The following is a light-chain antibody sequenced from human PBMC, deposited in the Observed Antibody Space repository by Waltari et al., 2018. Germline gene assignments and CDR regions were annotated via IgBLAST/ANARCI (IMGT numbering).Light chain of an antibody. V-gene: IGLV2-23*02. CDR3: CSYAGRGTYV. CDR1: TSDVGRYDL. Sequence: QSALTQPASVSGTPGQPITIPCSGTTSDVGRYDLVSWYQQHPGEAPKLLICEVFKRPPDTSSRFSGAKSGSTASLTISGLQPEDEADYYCCSYAGRGTYVFGSGTKVTVL. CDR2: EVF. J-gene: IGLJ1*01.